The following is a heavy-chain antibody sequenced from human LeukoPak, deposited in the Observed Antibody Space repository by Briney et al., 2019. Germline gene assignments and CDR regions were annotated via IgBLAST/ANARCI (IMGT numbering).Heavy chain of an antibody. V-gene: IGHV1-2*02. CDR1: GYTFTGYY. J-gene: IGHJ6*03. Sequence: ASVKVSCKASGYTFTGYYMHWVRQAPGQGLEWMGWINPNSGGTNYAQKFQGRVTMTRDTSISTAYMELSRLRSDGTAVYYCASYDFWSSQKNYYYYYMDVWGKGTTVTVSS. CDR3: ASYDFWSSQKNYYYYYMDV. CDR2: INPNSGGT. D-gene: IGHD3-3*01.